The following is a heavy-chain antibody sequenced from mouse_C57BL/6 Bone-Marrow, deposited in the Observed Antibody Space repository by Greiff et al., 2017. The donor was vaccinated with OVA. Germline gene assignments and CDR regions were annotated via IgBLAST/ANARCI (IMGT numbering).Heavy chain of an antibody. V-gene: IGHV1-59*01. CDR3: ARDYYGSSRYFDV. CDR2: IDPSDSYT. CDR1: GYTFTSYW. D-gene: IGHD1-1*01. J-gene: IGHJ1*03. Sequence: QVHVKQPGAELVRPGTSVKLSCKASGYTFTSYWMHWVKQRPGQGLEWIGVIDPSDSYTNYNQKFKGKATLTVDTSSSTAYMQLSSLTSEDSAVYYCARDYYGSSRYFDVWGTGTTVTVSS.